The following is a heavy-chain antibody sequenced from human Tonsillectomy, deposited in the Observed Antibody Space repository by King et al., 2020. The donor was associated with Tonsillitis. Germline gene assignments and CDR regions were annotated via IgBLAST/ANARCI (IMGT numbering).Heavy chain of an antibody. D-gene: IGHD2-21*01. Sequence: VQLVQSGGGVVQPGRSLRLSCAASGFTFSSYGMHWVRQAPGKGLEWVAVIWYDGSNKYYADSVKGRFTFSRDNSKNTLYLQMNSLRAEDTAVYYCARDPGYCGGDCYDYWGQGTLVTVSS. CDR2: IWYDGSNK. J-gene: IGHJ4*02. V-gene: IGHV3-33*01. CDR3: ARDPGYCGGDCYDY. CDR1: GFTFSSYG.